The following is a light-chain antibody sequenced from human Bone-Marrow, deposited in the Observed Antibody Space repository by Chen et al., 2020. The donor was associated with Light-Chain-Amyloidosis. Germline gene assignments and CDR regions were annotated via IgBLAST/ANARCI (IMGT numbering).Light chain of an antibody. CDR1: NIGSTS. J-gene: IGLJ3*02. CDR2: DDS. Sequence: SYVLTQPSSVSVAPGQTATIACGGNNIGSTSVHWYQQTPGQAPLLVVYDDSDRPSGSPERLSGSNSGNTATLTISRVEAGDGADYYCQVWDRGSDRPVFGGGTKLTVL. V-gene: IGLV3-21*02. CDR3: QVWDRGSDRPV.